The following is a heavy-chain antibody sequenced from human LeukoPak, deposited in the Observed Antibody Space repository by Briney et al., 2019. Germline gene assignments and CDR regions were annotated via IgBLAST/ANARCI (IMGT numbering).Heavy chain of an antibody. V-gene: IGHV1-24*01. CDR3: AREGLTIFGVVLRGYFDY. Sequence: ASVKVSCKVSGYTLTELSMHWVRQAPGKGLEWMGGFDPEDGETIYAQKFQGRVTMTEDTSTDTAYMELSSLRSEDTAVYYCAREGLTIFGVVLRGYFDYWGQGTLVTVSS. J-gene: IGHJ4*02. CDR2: FDPEDGET. CDR1: GYTLTELS. D-gene: IGHD3-3*01.